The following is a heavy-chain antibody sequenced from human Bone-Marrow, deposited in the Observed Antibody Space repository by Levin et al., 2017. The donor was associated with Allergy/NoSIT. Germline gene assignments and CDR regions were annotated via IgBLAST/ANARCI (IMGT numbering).Heavy chain of an antibody. J-gene: IGHJ6*02. V-gene: IGHV3-21*06. Sequence: GGSLRLSCAASGLSFSNYDMNWVRQAPEKGLEWVSSISGGSSRIYYADSVKGRFTISRDNAKNSLYLQMNSLRVEDTAVYYCASWAMFYYDGSDFDYFYYGMDVWGQGTTVTVSS. D-gene: IGHD3-16*01. CDR1: GLSFSNYD. CDR2: ISGGSSRI. CDR3: ASWAMFYYDGSDFDYFYYGMDV.